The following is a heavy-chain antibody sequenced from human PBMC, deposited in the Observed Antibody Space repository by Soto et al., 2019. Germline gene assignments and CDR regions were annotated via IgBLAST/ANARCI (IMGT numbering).Heavy chain of an antibody. CDR1: GFTFISYS. Sequence: PGGSLRLSCAASGFTFISYSMNWVLQAPWKGLEWVSSISSSSSYIYYPDSVKGRFTISRDNAKNSLYLQMNSLRAEDTAVYYCARDTGYQLLFGDDAFDIWGQGTMVTVSS. J-gene: IGHJ3*02. CDR2: ISSSSSYI. CDR3: ARDTGYQLLFGDDAFDI. D-gene: IGHD2-2*01. V-gene: IGHV3-21*01.